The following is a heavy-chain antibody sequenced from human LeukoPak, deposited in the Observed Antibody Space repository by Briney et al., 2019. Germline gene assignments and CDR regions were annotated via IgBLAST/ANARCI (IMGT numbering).Heavy chain of an antibody. J-gene: IGHJ4*02. CDR1: GFTFSDSY. Sequence: GSLRLSCAASGFTFSDSYMTWIRQAPGKGLELLSYISGSASDVDYIDSVRGRFTISRDNAKNSLYLHMNSLTVEDTAVYYCSRDPRNNDYWGQGTLVTVSS. V-gene: IGHV3-11*01. CDR3: SRDPRNNDY. CDR2: ISGSASDV.